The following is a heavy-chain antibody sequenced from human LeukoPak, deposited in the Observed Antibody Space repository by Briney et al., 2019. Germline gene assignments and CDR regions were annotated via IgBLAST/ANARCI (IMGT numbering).Heavy chain of an antibody. CDR3: ARSDLLGFVSEQIKYYYYMDV. CDR1: GYTFTSSD. J-gene: IGHJ6*03. CDR2: MNPNSGNT. V-gene: IGHV1-8*01. Sequence: ASVKVSCKASGYTFTSSDINWVRQATGQGLEWMGWMNPNSGNTGYAQKFQGRVTMTRNTSISTAYMELSSLRSEDTAVYYCARSDLLGFVSEQIKYYYYMDVWGKGTTVTVSS. D-gene: IGHD3-10*01.